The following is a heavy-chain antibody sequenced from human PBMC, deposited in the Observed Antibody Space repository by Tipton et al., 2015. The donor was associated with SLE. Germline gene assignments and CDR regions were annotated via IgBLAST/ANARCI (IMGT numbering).Heavy chain of an antibody. CDR3: ARACLIFGVVHPYCYGMDV. CDR2: IYYSGST. D-gene: IGHD3-3*01. J-gene: IGHJ6*02. CDR1: GGSISSYY. Sequence: LRLSCTVSGGSISSYYWSWIRQPPGKGLEWIGYIYYSGSTNYNPSLKSRVTISVDTSKNQSSLKLSSVTAADTAVYYCARACLIFGVVHPYCYGMDVWGQGTTVTVSS. V-gene: IGHV4-59*01.